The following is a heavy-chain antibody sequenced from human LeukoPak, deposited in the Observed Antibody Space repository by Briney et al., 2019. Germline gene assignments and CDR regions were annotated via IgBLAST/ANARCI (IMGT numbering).Heavy chain of an antibody. CDR2: ISYDGSNK. CDR3: ARWGVVGMAIYYYYYYMDV. D-gene: IGHD3-10*01. CDR1: GFTFSSYA. J-gene: IGHJ6*03. Sequence: GGSLRLSCAASGFTFSSYAMHWVRQAPGKGLEWVAVISYDGSNKYYADSVKGRFTISRDNAKNSLYLQINSLRAEDTAVYYCARWGVVGMAIYYYYYYMDVWGKGTTVTVSS. V-gene: IGHV3-30-3*01.